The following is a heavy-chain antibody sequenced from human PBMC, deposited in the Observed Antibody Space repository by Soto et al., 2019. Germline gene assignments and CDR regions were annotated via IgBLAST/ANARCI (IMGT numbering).Heavy chain of an antibody. V-gene: IGHV4-61*08. J-gene: IGHJ4*02. D-gene: IGHD3-22*01. Sequence: PSETLSLTCTVSGGSVSSGGYYWNWIRQPPGKGLEWIGYIYYSGTTNYNPSLKSRVTISVDTSKNQFSLKLSSVTAADTAVYYCASYSDSSGYLAYFDYWGQGIRVT. CDR1: GGSVSSGGYY. CDR2: IYYSGTT. CDR3: ASYSDSSGYLAYFDY.